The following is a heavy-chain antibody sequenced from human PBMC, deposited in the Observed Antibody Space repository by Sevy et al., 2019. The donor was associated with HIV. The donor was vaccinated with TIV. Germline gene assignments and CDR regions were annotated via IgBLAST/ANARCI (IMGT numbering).Heavy chain of an antibody. Sequence: GGSLRLSCVAAGFTFSSYDMHWVRQVTGKGLEWISGVGPAGDQFYPGSVKCRFTISRENAKNSFYLQMNNLRAGDTAVYYCARSGAYSDYGMDVWGEGTTVTVSS. D-gene: IGHD5-12*01. CDR3: ARSGAYSDYGMDV. CDR2: VGPAGDQ. V-gene: IGHV3-13*05. CDR1: GFTFSSYD. J-gene: IGHJ6*04.